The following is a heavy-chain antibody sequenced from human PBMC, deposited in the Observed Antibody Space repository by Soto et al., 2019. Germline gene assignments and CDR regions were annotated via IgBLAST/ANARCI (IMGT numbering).Heavy chain of an antibody. D-gene: IGHD6-6*01. CDR2: INPNSGGT. CDR1: GYTFTGYY. CDR3: ATTPYSSSSLYYYGMDV. V-gene: IGHV1-2*02. Sequence: ASVKVSCKASGYTFTGYYMHWVRQAPGQGLEWMGWINPNSGGTNYAQKFQGRVTMTRDTSISTAYMELSRLRSDDTAVYYCATTPYSSSSLYYYGMDVWGQGTTVTSP. J-gene: IGHJ6*02.